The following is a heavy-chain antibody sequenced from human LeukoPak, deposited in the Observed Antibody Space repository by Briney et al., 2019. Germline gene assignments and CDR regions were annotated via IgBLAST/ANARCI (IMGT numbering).Heavy chain of an antibody. V-gene: IGHV1-18*01. CDR1: GYTFTSYG. CDR2: ISVYMGNT. D-gene: IGHD6-6*01. CDR3: ARYLRSYSSSSWFESKYYFDY. Sequence: ASVKVSCKASGYTFTSYGISWVRTAPEQGLEWLGWISVYMGNTTYAQKLQGRVTMTTDTSTSTAYMELRSLRSDDTAVYYCARYLRSYSSSSWFESKYYFDYWGQGTLVTVSS. J-gene: IGHJ4*02.